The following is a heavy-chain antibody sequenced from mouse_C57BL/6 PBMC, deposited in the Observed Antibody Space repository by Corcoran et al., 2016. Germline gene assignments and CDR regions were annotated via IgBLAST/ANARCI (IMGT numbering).Heavy chain of an antibody. CDR2: ISYDGSN. J-gene: IGHJ2*01. D-gene: IGHD1-1*01. CDR3: ARGDYYGSSYVFDY. Sequence: DVQLQDSGPGLMKPSQSLSITCSVTGYSITSGSYWNWIRQFPGNKLEWMGYISYDGSNNYNPSLKNRISITRDTSKNQFFLKLNSVTTEDTATYYCARGDYYGSSYVFDYWGQGTTLTVSS. V-gene: IGHV3-6*01. CDR1: GYSITSGSY.